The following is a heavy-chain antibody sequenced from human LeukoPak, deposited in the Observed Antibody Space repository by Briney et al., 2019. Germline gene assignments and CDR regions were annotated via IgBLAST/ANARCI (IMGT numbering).Heavy chain of an antibody. V-gene: IGHV4-4*07. CDR2: IYTSGST. Sequence: SETLSLTCTVSGGSISSYYWSWIRQPPGKGLEWIGRIYTSGSTNYNPSLKSRVTMPVDTSKNQFSLKLSSVTATDTAVYYCARDFYDSSGFSNWFDPWGQGTLVTVSS. CDR1: GGSISSYY. CDR3: ARDFYDSSGFSNWFDP. J-gene: IGHJ5*02. D-gene: IGHD3-22*01.